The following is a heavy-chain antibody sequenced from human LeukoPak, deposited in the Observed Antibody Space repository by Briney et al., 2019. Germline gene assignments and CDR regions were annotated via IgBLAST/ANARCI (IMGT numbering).Heavy chain of an antibody. Sequence: ASVKVSCKASGYTFTSYDINWVRQATGQGLEWMGWMNPNGGNTGYAQKFQGRVTITRNTSISTAYMELSSLRSDDTAVYYCARAPPHYCSSTSCYQARYNWFDPWGQGTLVTVSS. CDR1: GYTFTSYD. V-gene: IGHV1-8*03. D-gene: IGHD2-2*01. CDR2: MNPNGGNT. J-gene: IGHJ5*02. CDR3: ARAPPHYCSSTSCYQARYNWFDP.